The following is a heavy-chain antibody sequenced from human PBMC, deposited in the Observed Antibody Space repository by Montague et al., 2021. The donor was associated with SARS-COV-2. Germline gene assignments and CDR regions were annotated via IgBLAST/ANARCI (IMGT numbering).Heavy chain of an antibody. J-gene: IGHJ5*02. Sequence: SETLSLTCTVSGGSISSHFWSFIRQPPGKGLEWIGNINSNGGTNDNPSLRSRLTMSVDTSKNQFSLQLRSLTPADTAVYFCARATSVRGAVSWFDPWGQGILVTVSS. D-gene: IGHD3-10*01. CDR2: INSNGGT. CDR3: ARATSVRGAVSWFDP. CDR1: GGSISSHF. V-gene: IGHV4-59*11.